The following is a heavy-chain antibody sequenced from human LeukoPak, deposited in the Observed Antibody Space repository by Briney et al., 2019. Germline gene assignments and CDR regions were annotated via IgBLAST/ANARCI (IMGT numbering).Heavy chain of an antibody. CDR1: GFTFSTYW. J-gene: IGHJ4*02. Sequence: GGSRRLSCAASGFTFSTYWMSWVRQAPGKGLEWVVNIKKDGSEKYYVDSVKGRFTISRDNAKKSLYLQMNSLRVEDTAVYYCARSHSTSGVLELYFDYWGQGTLVTVSS. V-gene: IGHV3-7*03. D-gene: IGHD3-3*01. CDR2: IKKDGSEK. CDR3: ARSHSTSGVLELYFDY.